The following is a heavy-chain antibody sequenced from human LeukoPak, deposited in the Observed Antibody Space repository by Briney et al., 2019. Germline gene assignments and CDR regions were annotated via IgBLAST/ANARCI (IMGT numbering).Heavy chain of an antibody. CDR3: ARADVLLRYMDV. CDR1: GYTFTGYY. J-gene: IGHJ6*03. D-gene: IGHD3-10*01. Sequence: ASVKVSCKASGYTFTGYYMHWVRQAPGQGLEWMGWVNPNSGGTNYAQKFQGRVTMTRDTSISTAYMELSRLRSDDTAVYYCARADVLLRYMDVWGKGTTVTVSS. CDR2: VNPNSGGT. V-gene: IGHV1-2*02.